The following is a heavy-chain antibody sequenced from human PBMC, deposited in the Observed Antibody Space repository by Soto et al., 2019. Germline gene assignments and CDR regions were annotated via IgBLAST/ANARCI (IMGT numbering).Heavy chain of an antibody. V-gene: IGHV4-4*02. CDR2: IYHRGST. CDR1: GGSIISNNW. J-gene: IGHJ4*02. CDR3: ARAPFDY. Sequence: SETLSLTCTVSGGSIISNNWWIWVRQPSGRGLEWIGEIYHRGSTNYNPSLKSRISMSLDRSKNQFSLRLSSVTAADTAIYYCARAPFDYRGQGTLVTVSS.